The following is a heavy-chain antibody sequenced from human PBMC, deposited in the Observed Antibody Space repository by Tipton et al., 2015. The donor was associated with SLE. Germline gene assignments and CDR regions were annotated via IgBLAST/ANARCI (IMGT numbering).Heavy chain of an antibody. J-gene: IGHJ4*02. D-gene: IGHD2-15*01. CDR3: TPLGAAQNY. Sequence: SLRLSCAASGFTFSDYYMSWIRQAPGKGLEWVSYISSSGSTIYYAAPVKGRFTISRDDSKNTLYLQMNSLKTEDTGVYYCTPLGAAQNYWGQGTLVTVSS. V-gene: IGHV3-11*01. CDR2: ISSSGSTI. CDR1: GFTFSDYY.